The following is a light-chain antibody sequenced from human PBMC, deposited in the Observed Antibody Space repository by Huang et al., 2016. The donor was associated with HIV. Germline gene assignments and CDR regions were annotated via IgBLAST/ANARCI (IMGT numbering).Light chain of an antibody. J-gene: IGKJ2*01. Sequence: DIQMTQSPSTLSASIGDRVTITCRASQSISTWLAWYRQKPGKAPKLLISQASGLQNGGPSRFSGSGSGTQFTLTIRTLQPDDFATYYCQQCYASSYTFGQGTKLEIK. CDR3: QQCYASSYT. CDR2: QAS. CDR1: QSISTW. V-gene: IGKV1-5*03.